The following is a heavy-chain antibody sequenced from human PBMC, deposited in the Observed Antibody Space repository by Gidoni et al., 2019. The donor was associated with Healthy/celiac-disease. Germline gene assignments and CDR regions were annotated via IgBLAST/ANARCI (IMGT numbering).Heavy chain of an antibody. J-gene: IGHJ4*02. D-gene: IGHD1-26*01. CDR3: ARWIVGAAEGSD. Sequence: EVQLVASGGGLVQPGGSLDLPCSAPGFPFSSYSMNWVRQAPGKGLEWVSYISSSSSTIYYADSVKGRFTISRDNAKNSLYLQMNSLRAEDTAVYYCARWIVGAAEGSDWGQGTLVTVSS. CDR2: ISSSSSTI. V-gene: IGHV3-48*04. CDR1: GFPFSSYS.